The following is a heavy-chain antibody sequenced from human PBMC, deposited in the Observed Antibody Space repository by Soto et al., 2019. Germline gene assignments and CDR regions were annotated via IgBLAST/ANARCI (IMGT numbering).Heavy chain of an antibody. CDR3: ARVSSAVVVVPEYVMDV. Sequence: QVQLVQSGVEVKKPGASVKVSCKASGYTFISHGISWVRQAPGQGLEWMGWISGKNGNTNYAQKIQGRVTLTTDTSTSTAYMELRSLRYDDTAVYYCARVSSAVVVVPEYVMDVWGQGTTVTVSS. J-gene: IGHJ6*02. CDR1: GYTFISHG. V-gene: IGHV1-18*04. D-gene: IGHD2-15*01. CDR2: ISGKNGNT.